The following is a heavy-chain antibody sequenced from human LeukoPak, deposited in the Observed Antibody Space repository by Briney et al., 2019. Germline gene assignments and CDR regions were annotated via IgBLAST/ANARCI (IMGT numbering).Heavy chain of an antibody. CDR1: GDSFSSYA. CDR2: LIPILEVA. CDR3: ARSWTTSYYYKSSGIDF. J-gene: IGHJ4*02. Sequence: GASVKVSCKASGDSFSSYAINWVRQAPGQGLEWMGRLIPILEVANYAQNFRGRVTISADKSTGTAYMELSSLTSEDTAVYYCARSWTTSYYYKSSGIDFWGQGTLVTVPS. D-gene: IGHD3-22*01. V-gene: IGHV1-69*04.